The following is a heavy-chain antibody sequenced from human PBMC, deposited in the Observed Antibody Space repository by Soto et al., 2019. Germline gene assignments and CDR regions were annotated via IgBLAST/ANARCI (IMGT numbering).Heavy chain of an antibody. CDR1: GFTFSTYA. J-gene: IGHJ4*02. V-gene: IGHV3-23*01. CDR2: ISGSAGST. Sequence: GSLRLSCAASGFTFSTYAMSCVRQAPGKGLEWVSAISGSAGSTYYADSVKGRFIISRDNSKNTLYLQMNSLRAEDTAVYYCAKVGVDTAMVYYFDYWGQGTLVSVSS. CDR3: AKVGVDTAMVYYFDY. D-gene: IGHD5-18*01.